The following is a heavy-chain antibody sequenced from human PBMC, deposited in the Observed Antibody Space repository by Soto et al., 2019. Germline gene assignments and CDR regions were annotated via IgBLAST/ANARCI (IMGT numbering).Heavy chain of an antibody. CDR2: ISGGGGST. CDR1: GFTFSSYA. J-gene: IGHJ4*02. V-gene: IGHV3-23*01. Sequence: GGSLRLSCAASGFTFSSYAMNWVRQAPGKGLEWVSAISGGGGSTYYADSVRGRFTISRDNSKNTLYLQMNSLRVEDTAVYSCANSRSFSSSSGRYFDYWGQGTLVTVSS. D-gene: IGHD6-6*01. CDR3: ANSRSFSSSSGRYFDY.